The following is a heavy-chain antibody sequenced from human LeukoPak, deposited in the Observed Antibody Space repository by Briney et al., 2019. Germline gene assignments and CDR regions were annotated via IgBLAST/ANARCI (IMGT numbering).Heavy chain of an antibody. V-gene: IGHV4-30-4*01. CDR1: GGSISSGDYY. CDR2: IYYSGST. D-gene: IGHD5-12*01. CDR3: AIHSGYDRGGAFDI. J-gene: IGHJ3*02. Sequence: PSQTLSLTCTVSGGSISSGDYYWSWIRQPPGKGLEWIGYIYYSGSTYYNPSLKSRVTISVDTSKNQFSLKLSSVTAADTAVYYCAIHSGYDRGGAFDIWGQGTMVTVSS.